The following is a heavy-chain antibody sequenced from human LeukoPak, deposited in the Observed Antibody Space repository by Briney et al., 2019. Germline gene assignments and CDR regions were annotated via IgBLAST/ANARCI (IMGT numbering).Heavy chain of an antibody. V-gene: IGHV3-9*01. Sequence: GRSLRLSCAASGFSFDDYAMHWVRQAPGKGLEWVSGISWNSVSIGYADSVKGRFTISRDNAKNSLYLQMNSLRAEDTAVYYCAKKFGDGIVAAGLRFDPWGQGTLVTVSS. D-gene: IGHD6-13*01. CDR2: ISWNSVSI. J-gene: IGHJ5*02. CDR3: AKKFGDGIVAAGLRFDP. CDR1: GFSFDDYA.